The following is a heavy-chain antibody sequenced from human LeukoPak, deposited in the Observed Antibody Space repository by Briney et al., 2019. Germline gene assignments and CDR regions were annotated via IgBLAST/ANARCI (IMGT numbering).Heavy chain of an antibody. D-gene: IGHD2-2*01. CDR2: IYYSGNT. CDR3: ARSPTKRVPEDY. Sequence: KSSETLSLTCTVSGGSISSNSDYWGWIRQPPGKGLEWLGNIYYSGNTYYNPSLKSRVTISMDKSKNQISLRLTSVTAADTAVYYCARSPTKRVPEDYWGQGTLVTVSS. CDR1: GGSISSNSDY. J-gene: IGHJ4*02. V-gene: IGHV4-39*07.